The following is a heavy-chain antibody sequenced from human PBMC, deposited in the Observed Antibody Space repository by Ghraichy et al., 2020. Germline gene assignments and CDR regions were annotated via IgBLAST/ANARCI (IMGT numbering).Heavy chain of an antibody. CDR3: TTGTPSSRNYYGMDV. D-gene: IGHD6-13*01. V-gene: IGHV3-15*07. CDR2: IKSKTDGGTT. J-gene: IGHJ6*02. Sequence: GGSLRLSCAASGFTFSNAWMNWVRQAPGKGLEWVGRIKSKTDGGTTDYAAPVKGRFTISRADSKNTLYLQMNSLKTEDTAVYYCTTGTPSSRNYYGMDVWGQGTTVTVSS. CDR1: GFTFSNAW.